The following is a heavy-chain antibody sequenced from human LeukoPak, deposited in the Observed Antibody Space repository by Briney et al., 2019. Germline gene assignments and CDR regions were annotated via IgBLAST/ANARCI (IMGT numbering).Heavy chain of an antibody. D-gene: IGHD3-3*01. CDR3: AKDSFTIFGVVNYFDY. V-gene: IGHV3-23*01. Sequence: GGSLRLSCAASGFTFSSYAMSWVRQAPGKGLEWVSAISGSGDSTYYVDSVEGRFTVSRDNFKNKLYLQMNSLRAGDTAVYYCAKDSFTIFGVVNYFDYWGQGTLVTVSS. J-gene: IGHJ4*02. CDR1: GFTFSSYA. CDR2: ISGSGDST.